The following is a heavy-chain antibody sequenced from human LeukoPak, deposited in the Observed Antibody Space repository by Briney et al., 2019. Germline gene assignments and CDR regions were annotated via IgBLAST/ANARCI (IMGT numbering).Heavy chain of an antibody. CDR1: GGTFSSYA. V-gene: IGHV1-69*01. CDR3: ARDGYGGTLYYYYYYGMDV. CDR2: IIPIFGTA. Sequence: SVKVSCKASGGTFSSYAISWVRQAPGQGLEWMGGIIPIFGTANYAQKFQGRVTITADESTSTAYMELSSLRSEDTAVYYCARDGYGGTLYYYYYYGMDVWGQGTTVTVSS. J-gene: IGHJ6*02. D-gene: IGHD4-23*01.